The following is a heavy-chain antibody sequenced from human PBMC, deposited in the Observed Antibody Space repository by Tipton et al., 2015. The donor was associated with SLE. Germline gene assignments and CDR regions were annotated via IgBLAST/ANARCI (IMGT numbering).Heavy chain of an antibody. CDR2: IYTSGST. V-gene: IGHV4-61*02. CDR3: ARDQRTVAGRGYFDC. CDR1: GGSVSSTTYY. D-gene: IGHD6-19*01. Sequence: TLSLTCTVSGGSVSSTTYYWSWIRQPAGKGLEWIGRIYTSGSTSYNPSLKSRVTISVNTSKNQFSLKLSSVTAADTAVYYCARDQRTVAGRGYFDCWGQGTLVTVSS. J-gene: IGHJ4*02.